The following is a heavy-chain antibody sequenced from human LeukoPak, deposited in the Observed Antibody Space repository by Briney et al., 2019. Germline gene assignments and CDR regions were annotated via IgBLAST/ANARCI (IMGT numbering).Heavy chain of an antibody. J-gene: IGHJ4*02. D-gene: IGHD6-13*01. CDR2: IWNDGSYK. CDR3: AKVVQYTASTGTGLDY. V-gene: IGHV3-33*06. CDR1: GFTFFNYG. Sequence: GGSLRLSCAASGFTFFNYGMHWVRQAPGKGLDWVAVIWNDGSYKYYADPVKGRFTIYRDNPKNTLYLQMNSLRAEDTAIYYCAKVVQYTASTGTGLDYWGQGTLVTVSS.